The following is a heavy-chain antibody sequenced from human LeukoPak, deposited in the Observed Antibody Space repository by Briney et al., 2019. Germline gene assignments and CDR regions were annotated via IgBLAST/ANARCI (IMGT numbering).Heavy chain of an antibody. CDR3: AKDPPLLWFGELLSSYFDY. Sequence: GGSLRLSCAASGFTVSSQYMNWVRQAPGKGLEWVSVIYSGGGTYYADSVNGRFTISRDNSKNTLYLQMNSLRAEDTAVYYCAKDPPLLWFGELLSSYFDYWGQGTLVTVSS. CDR2: IYSGGGT. V-gene: IGHV3-53*01. D-gene: IGHD3-10*01. J-gene: IGHJ4*02. CDR1: GFTVSSQY.